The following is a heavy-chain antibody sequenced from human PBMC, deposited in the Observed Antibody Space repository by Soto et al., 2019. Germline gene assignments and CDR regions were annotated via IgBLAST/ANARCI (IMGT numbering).Heavy chain of an antibody. D-gene: IGHD6-6*01. CDR3: ARGRIAARHFDY. CDR1: GFTFSSYS. CDR2: ISSSSSYI. Sequence: GGSLRLSCAASGFTFSSYSMNWVRQAPGKGLEWVSSISSSSSYIYYADSVKGRFTISRDNAKNSLYLQMNSLRAEDTAVYYCARGRIAARHFDYWGQGTLVTVSS. V-gene: IGHV3-21*01. J-gene: IGHJ4*02.